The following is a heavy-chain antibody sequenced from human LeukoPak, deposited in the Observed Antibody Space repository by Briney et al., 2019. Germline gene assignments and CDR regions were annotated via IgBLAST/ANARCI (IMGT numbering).Heavy chain of an antibody. CDR2: IRYDGINK. V-gene: IGHV3-30*02. CDR3: AKEGDYYGSGSYRDGFDI. J-gene: IGHJ3*02. CDR1: GFTFSTHG. D-gene: IGHD3-10*01. Sequence: PGGSLRLSCAASGFTFSTHGMHWVRQAPGKGLEWVAFIRYDGINKYYADSVKGRFTISRDSFKNTLCLQMNSLRPEDTAVYYCAKEGDYYGSGSYRDGFDIWGQGTRATVSS.